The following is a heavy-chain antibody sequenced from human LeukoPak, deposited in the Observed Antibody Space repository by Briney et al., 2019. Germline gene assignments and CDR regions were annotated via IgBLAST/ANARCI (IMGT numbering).Heavy chain of an antibody. D-gene: IGHD3-22*01. Sequence: GASVKVSCTGSGYTFTDYYMHWVRQAPGQGLEWMGWIYPNRGGTNYAQKFQGRVTMTRDTSINTAYMELSRLRSDDTAVYYCARAYDGSGNLDYWGQGTLVTVSS. J-gene: IGHJ4*02. V-gene: IGHV1-2*02. CDR3: ARAYDGSGNLDY. CDR2: IYPNRGGT. CDR1: GYTFTDYY.